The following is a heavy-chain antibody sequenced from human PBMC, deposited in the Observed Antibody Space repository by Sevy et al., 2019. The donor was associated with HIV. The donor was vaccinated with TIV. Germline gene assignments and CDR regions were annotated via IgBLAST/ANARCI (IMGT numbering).Heavy chain of an antibody. Sequence: ASVKVSCKASGYSFTNYAIHWVRQAPGQGLEWMGWIKAENGNIKYTLRFQGRLTITRDTSATTAYMELNSLRSEDTALHLCARGKGGIFGVVVGQFDSWGQGTLVTVSS. CDR2: IKAENGNI. CDR1: GYSFTNYA. D-gene: IGHD3-3*01. V-gene: IGHV1-3*01. J-gene: IGHJ4*02. CDR3: ARGKGGIFGVVVGQFDS.